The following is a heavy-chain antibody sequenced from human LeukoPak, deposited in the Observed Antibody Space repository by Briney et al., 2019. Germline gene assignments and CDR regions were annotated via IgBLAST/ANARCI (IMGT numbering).Heavy chain of an antibody. V-gene: IGHV3-23*01. J-gene: IGHJ3*01. D-gene: IGHD3-22*01. CDR2: ISGSGNNA. Sequence: QAGGSLRLSCAASGITNNSHSMTWVRQAPGKGLEWLSRISGSGNNAYYADSVKGRFTISRDKSKSTLSLQMNSMRVEDTAVYYCAKGAYVGGSSGYYPIWGQGTMVTV. CDR3: AKGAYVGGSSGYYPI. CDR1: GITNNSHS.